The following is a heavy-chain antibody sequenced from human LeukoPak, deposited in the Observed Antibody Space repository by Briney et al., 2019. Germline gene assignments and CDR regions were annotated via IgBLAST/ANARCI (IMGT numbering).Heavy chain of an antibody. CDR3: ARGSGPHWYNWNYFDY. CDR1: GGSISSYY. V-gene: IGHV4-4*09. Sequence: SETLSLTCTVPGGSISSYYWSWIRQPPGKGLEWIGYIYTSGSTNYNPSLKSRVTISVDTSKNQFSLKLSSVTAADTAVYYCARGSGPHWYNWNYFDYWGQGTLVTVSS. D-gene: IGHD1-20*01. J-gene: IGHJ4*02. CDR2: IYTSGST.